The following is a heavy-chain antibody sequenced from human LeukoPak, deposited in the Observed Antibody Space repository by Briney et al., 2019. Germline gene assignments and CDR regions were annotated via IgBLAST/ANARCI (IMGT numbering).Heavy chain of an antibody. D-gene: IGHD1-1*01. CDR1: CGSISNYF. CDR2: IYYTGST. CDR3: ARYFSGKTLDY. Sequence: SETLSLTCSVSCGSISNYFGIWIRQPPGKGREGIGYIYYTGSTNYTPSLKGRVTMSVDTSENQFALKLSSVTAAHTAVYYCARYFSGKTLDYWGQGALVTVSS. J-gene: IGHJ4*02. V-gene: IGHV4-59*01.